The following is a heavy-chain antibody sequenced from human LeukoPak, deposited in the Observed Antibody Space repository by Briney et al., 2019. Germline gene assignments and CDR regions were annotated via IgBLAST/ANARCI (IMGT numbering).Heavy chain of an antibody. CDR2: IYTSGST. Sequence: SETLSLTCTVSGGSISSYYWSWIRQPAGKGLEWIGRIYTSGSTNYNPSLKSRVTMSVDTSKNQFSLKLSSVTAADTAVYYCARVGYDILTGYYMGGYYFDYWGQGTLVTVSS. D-gene: IGHD3-9*01. J-gene: IGHJ4*02. V-gene: IGHV4-4*07. CDR1: GGSISSYY. CDR3: ARVGYDILTGYYMGGYYFDY.